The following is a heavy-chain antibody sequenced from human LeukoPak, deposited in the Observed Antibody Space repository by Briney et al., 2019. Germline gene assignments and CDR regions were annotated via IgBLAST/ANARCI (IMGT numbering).Heavy chain of an antibody. Sequence: PSETLSLTCTVSGGSISSYYWSWLRQPPGKGLEWIGYIYYSESTNYNPYLKSRVTISVDTSKNQFSLKLSSVTAADTAVYYCARDGPLTTGAFDIWGQGTMVTVSS. CDR1: GGSISSYY. CDR3: ARDGPLTTGAFDI. D-gene: IGHD1-14*01. CDR2: IYYSEST. V-gene: IGHV4-59*01. J-gene: IGHJ3*02.